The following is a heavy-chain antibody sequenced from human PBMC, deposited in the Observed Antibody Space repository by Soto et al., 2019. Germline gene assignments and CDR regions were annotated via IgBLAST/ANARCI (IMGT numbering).Heavy chain of an antibody. V-gene: IGHV3-74*01. CDR2: MKFDGSTT. J-gene: IGHJ6*02. CDR1: GFTFSIYW. CDR3: ARGLRNYYGVDV. D-gene: IGHD4-17*01. Sequence: EVQVVESGGGLVQPGGSLRLSCVASGFTFSIYWMHWVRQAPGTGLVWVSRMKFDGSTTSYADSVKGRFTISRDNAKNKVYLQMNSLRAEDTCVYYCARGLRNYYGVDVWGQGTTVTVSS.